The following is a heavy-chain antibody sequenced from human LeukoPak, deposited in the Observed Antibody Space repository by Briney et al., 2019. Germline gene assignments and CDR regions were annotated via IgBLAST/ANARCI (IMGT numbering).Heavy chain of an antibody. CDR3: ASHDYGDYASFDY. CDR1: GFTFSRYW. Sequence: GGSLRLSCVVSGFTFSRYWMSWVRQAPGKGLEWVASIKQDGDEKSYVDSVKGRFTVPRDNAKNSLYLQMNSLRVEDTAVYYCASHDYGDYASFDYWGQGTLVTVSS. CDR2: IKQDGDEK. J-gene: IGHJ4*02. V-gene: IGHV3-7*03. D-gene: IGHD4-17*01.